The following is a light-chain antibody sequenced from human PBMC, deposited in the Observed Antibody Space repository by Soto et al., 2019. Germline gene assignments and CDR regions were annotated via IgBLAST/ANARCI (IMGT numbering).Light chain of an antibody. CDR1: TGAVTSGHY. J-gene: IGLJ3*02. V-gene: IGLV7-46*01. CDR3: LLPYSGAGV. CDR2: DTT. Sequence: QALVTHEPSLTVSPGGTVSLTCRSSTGAVTSGHYPYWFQQKPGQAPRTLIYDTTAKQSWTPARFSGSLLGGKAALPLSGAQPEDGAGFYCLLPYSGAGVFGGGTKVTVL.